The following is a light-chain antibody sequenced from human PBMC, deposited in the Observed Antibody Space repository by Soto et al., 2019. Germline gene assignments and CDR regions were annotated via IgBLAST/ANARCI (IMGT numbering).Light chain of an antibody. J-gene: IGKJ1*01. V-gene: IGKV1-5*03. Sequence: DILLTPSPVLLSASVGDRVAIICRDSQSFRTWLAWFKQKTGKAPKLQIQKASTLESGVPSRFSGSGSGTELTLTISSLQPDDFATYYCQQYNLWTFGQGTKVDI. CDR2: KAS. CDR1: QSFRTW. CDR3: QQYNLWT.